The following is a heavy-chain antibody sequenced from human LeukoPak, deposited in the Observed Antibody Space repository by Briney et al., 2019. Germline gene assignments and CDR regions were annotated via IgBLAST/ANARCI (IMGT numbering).Heavy chain of an antibody. CDR2: IYTSGST. D-gene: IGHD3-10*01. Sequence: SETLSLTCTVSGGSISSGSYYWSWIRQPAGKGLEWIGRIYTSGSTNYNPSLKSRVTISVDTSKNQFSLKLSSVTAADTAVYYCARHRPLYYYGSGSLDYWGQGTLVTVSS. CDR3: ARHRPLYYYGSGSLDY. V-gene: IGHV4-61*02. J-gene: IGHJ4*02. CDR1: GGSISSGSYY.